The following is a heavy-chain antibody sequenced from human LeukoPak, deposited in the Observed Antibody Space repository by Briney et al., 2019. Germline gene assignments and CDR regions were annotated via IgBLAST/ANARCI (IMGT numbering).Heavy chain of an antibody. D-gene: IGHD5-12*01. Sequence: SETLSLTCSVSFGSFTTTSYYWGWIRQPPGKGLEWIGDIYSSGSTDYNPSLKGRVTISVDTSKNQLSMKLTSATAADTAVYYCARVSGYDWESFYDYWGQGTLVTVSS. CDR3: ARVSGYDWESFYDY. CDR1: FGSFTTTSYY. V-gene: IGHV4-39*01. CDR2: IYSSGST. J-gene: IGHJ4*02.